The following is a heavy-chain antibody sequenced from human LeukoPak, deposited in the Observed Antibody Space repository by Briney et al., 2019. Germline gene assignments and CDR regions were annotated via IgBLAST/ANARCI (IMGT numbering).Heavy chain of an antibody. D-gene: IGHD6-13*01. J-gene: IGHJ4*02. CDR2: MNPNSGNT. CDR3: ARVGIAAAGRGDGY. V-gene: IGHV1-8*02. CDR1: GYTFTSYD. Sequence: ASVKVSCKASGYTFTSYDINWVRQATGQGLEWMGWMNPNSGNTGYAQKFQGRVTMTRNTSISTAYMELSSLRSEDTAVYYCARVGIAAAGRGDGYWGQGTLVTVSS.